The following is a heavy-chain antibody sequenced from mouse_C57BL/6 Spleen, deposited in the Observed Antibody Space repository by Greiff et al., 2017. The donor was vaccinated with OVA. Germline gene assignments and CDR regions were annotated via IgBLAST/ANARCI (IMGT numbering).Heavy chain of an antibody. J-gene: IGHJ1*03. CDR2: IWGDGST. CDR3: AKPPEYYDYDVGYFDV. Sequence: VKLVESGPGLAAPSQSLSITCTVSGFSLTSYGVSWVRQPPGKGLEWLGVIWGDGSTNYHSALISRLSISKDNSKSQVFLKLNRLQTDDTATYYCAKPPEYYDYDVGYFDVWGTGTTVTVSS. CDR1: GFSLTSYG. D-gene: IGHD2-4*01. V-gene: IGHV2-3*01.